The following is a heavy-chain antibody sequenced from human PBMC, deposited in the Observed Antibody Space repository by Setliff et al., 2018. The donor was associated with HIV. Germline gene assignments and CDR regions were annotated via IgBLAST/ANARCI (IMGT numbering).Heavy chain of an antibody. D-gene: IGHD5-12*01. V-gene: IGHV4-59*03. CDR3: AKSSPSIGYISDH. CDR1: GASISSYY. Sequence: PSETLSLTCSVSGASISSYYWSWIRQPPGKGLEWIGYISPTGNTNYNPSLKSRVTISTDTSKNQFSLSVRSVTAADTAVYFCAKSSPSIGYISDHWGQGTLVTVSS. J-gene: IGHJ4*02. CDR2: ISPTGNT.